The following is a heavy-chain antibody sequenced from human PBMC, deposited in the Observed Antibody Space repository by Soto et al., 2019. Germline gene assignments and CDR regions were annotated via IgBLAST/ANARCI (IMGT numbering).Heavy chain of an antibody. CDR2: IYYSGST. D-gene: IGHD3-16*01. CDR3: ARSSDLRGSRGGMDV. Sequence: QVRLEESGPGLVKPSETLSLICSVSGGSVNNADYFWSWIRHHPENGLEWIGYIYYSGSTRYNPSFKTRGSPANNPFKNPFSPRADSVAVAGTGVYFRARSSDLRGSRGGMDVWGRGTTVTVSS. CDR1: GGSVNNADYF. V-gene: IGHV4-31*03. J-gene: IGHJ6*02.